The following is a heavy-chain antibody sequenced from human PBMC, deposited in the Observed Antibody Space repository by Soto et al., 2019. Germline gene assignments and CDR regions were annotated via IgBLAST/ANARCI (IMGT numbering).Heavy chain of an antibody. V-gene: IGHV1-18*01. CDR3: ARVSVGAVAGHYGMAV. J-gene: IGHJ6*02. Sequence: QVQLVQSGAEVKKPGASVKVSCKASGYTFTSYGISWVRQAPGQGLEWMGWISAYNGNTNYAQKLQGRVTMTTDTSTSPDYMELRSLRADDTAVYYCARVSVGAVAGHYGMAVWGQGTTVTVSS. CDR2: ISAYNGNT. D-gene: IGHD6-19*01. CDR1: GYTFTSYG.